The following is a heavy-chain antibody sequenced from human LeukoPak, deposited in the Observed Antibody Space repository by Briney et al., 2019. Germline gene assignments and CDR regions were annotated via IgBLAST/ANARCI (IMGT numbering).Heavy chain of an antibody. CDR2: IDHRTT. V-gene: IGHV4-38-2*02. J-gene: IGHJ4*02. D-gene: IGHD5-12*01. Sequence: PSETLSLTCTVSHYSINSVFYWGWIRQSPGRGLEWIEAIDHRTTYYNPSLKSRVTISVDTSKNQFSLNVYSLTAADTAIYYSARLSYGYDPYYFDSWGQGTLVTVAS. CDR1: HYSINSVFY. CDR3: ARLSYGYDPYYFDS.